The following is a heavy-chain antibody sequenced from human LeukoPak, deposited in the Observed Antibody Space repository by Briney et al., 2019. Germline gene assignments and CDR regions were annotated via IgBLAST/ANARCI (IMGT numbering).Heavy chain of an antibody. V-gene: IGHV3-48*03. CDR2: ISSSGFNI. J-gene: IGHJ4*02. CDR1: GFTFSSFE. CDR3: ATDFDR. Sequence: PGGSLRLSCAASGFTFSSFEMNWVRQAPGKGLEWVSKISSSGFNIYYADSVRGRFTVSRDNAKNLLYLQMNSLRAEDTAVYYCATDFDRWGQGTLVTVSS.